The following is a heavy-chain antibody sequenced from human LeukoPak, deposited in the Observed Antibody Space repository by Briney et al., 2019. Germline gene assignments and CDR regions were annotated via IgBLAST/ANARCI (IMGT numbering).Heavy chain of an antibody. J-gene: IGHJ3*02. CDR3: AKGRRSNDAFDI. D-gene: IGHD4-11*01. Sequence: GGSLRLPCAPSGYIYSISPMIEVRQSPGKGLEWFSRISDRCGSTFYADSVKGRFHLPRDHSKNMLYLQMNSLRAEDTAVYYCAKGRRSNDAFDIWGQGTVVTVSS. CDR2: ISDRCGST. V-gene: IGHV3-23*01. CDR1: GYIYSISP.